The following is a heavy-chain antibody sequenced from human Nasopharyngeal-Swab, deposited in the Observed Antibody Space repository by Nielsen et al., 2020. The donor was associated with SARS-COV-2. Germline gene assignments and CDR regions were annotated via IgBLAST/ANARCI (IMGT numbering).Heavy chain of an antibody. CDR2: ISSSGSTI. D-gene: IGHD1-7*01. Sequence: GESLKISCAASGFTFSDYYMSWIRQAPGKGLEWVSYISSSGSTIYYADSVKGRFTISRDNAKNSLYLQMNSLRAEDTAVYYCARDHPYNWNYGGYYYYGMDVLGQGTTVTVSS. V-gene: IGHV3-11*04. CDR3: ARDHPYNWNYGGYYYYGMDV. J-gene: IGHJ6*02. CDR1: GFTFSDYY.